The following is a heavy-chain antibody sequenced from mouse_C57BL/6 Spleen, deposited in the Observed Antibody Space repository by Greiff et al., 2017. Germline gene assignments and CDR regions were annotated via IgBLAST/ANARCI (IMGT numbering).Heavy chain of an antibody. J-gene: IGHJ2*01. Sequence: EVKLMESGGGLVKPGGSLKLSCAASGFTFSDYGMHWVRQAPEKGLEWVAYISSGSSTIYYADTVKGRFTISRDNAKNTLFLQMTSLRSEDTAMYYCARIGRGYYYYFDYWGQGTTLTVSS. CDR1: GFTFSDYG. D-gene: IGHD1-1*01. CDR2: ISSGSSTI. V-gene: IGHV5-17*01. CDR3: ARIGRGYYYYFDY.